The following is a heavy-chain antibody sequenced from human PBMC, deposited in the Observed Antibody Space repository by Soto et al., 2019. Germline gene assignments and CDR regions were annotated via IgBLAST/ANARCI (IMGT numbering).Heavy chain of an antibody. CDR1: GFTFRNFA. CDR2: IGSAGGDT. Sequence: GGSLRLSCAASGFTFRNFAMTWVRQAPGKRLEWVSTIGSAGGDTYYADSVKGRFTIYRDDSKNTLGLQMNSLRAEDTAIYFCAKDMVNPNSVWDPFDIWGQGTMVTVSS. J-gene: IGHJ3*02. D-gene: IGHD2-8*01. CDR3: AKDMVNPNSVWDPFDI. V-gene: IGHV3-23*01.